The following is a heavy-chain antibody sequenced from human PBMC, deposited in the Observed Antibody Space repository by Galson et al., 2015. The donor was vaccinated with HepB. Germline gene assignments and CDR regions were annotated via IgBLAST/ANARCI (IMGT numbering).Heavy chain of an antibody. V-gene: IGHV3-7*03. CDR3: ARDFGYSYGYSVTSYYYGMDV. CDR2: IKQDGSEK. J-gene: IGHJ6*02. Sequence: SLRLSCAASGFTFSSYWMSWVRQAPGTGLGWVANIKQDGSEKYYVDSVKGRFTISRDNAKNSLYLQMNSLRAEDTAVYYCARDFGYSYGYSVTSYYYGMDVWGQGTTVTVSS. D-gene: IGHD5-18*01. CDR1: GFTFSSYW.